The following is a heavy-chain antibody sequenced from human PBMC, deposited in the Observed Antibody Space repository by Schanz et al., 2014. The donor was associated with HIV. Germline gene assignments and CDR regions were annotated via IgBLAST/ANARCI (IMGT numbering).Heavy chain of an antibody. CDR2: ISYDGNTK. V-gene: IGHV3-30*18. J-gene: IGHJ5*02. Sequence: QVQLVESGGGVVQPGRSQRLSCAASGFTFRSYGMHWVRQAPGKGLEWVALISYDGNTKYYADSVKGRFSISRDKSKNTLYLQVNSLRAEDTAVYYCAKDGYSSSWYLGENWFDPWGQGTLVTVSS. CDR3: AKDGYSSSWYLGENWFDP. D-gene: IGHD6-13*01. CDR1: GFTFRSYG.